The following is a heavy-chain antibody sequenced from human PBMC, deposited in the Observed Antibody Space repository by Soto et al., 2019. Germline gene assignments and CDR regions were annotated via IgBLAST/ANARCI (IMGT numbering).Heavy chain of an antibody. CDR3: ARDPPLGYCSGGSCYPAPKDYYYYYGMDV. Sequence: GASVKVSCKASGYTFTSYYMHWVRQAPGQGLEWMGIINPSGGSTSYAQKFQGRVTMTRDTSTSTVYMELSSLRSEDTAVYYCARDPPLGYCSGGSCYPAPKDYYYYYGMDVWGQGTTVTVSS. CDR2: INPSGGST. V-gene: IGHV1-46*01. D-gene: IGHD2-15*01. CDR1: GYTFTSYY. J-gene: IGHJ6*02.